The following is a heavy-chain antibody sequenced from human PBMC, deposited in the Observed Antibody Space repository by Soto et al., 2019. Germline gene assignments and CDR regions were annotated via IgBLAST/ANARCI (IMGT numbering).Heavy chain of an antibody. CDR2: IFYSGTS. V-gene: IGHV4-31*03. CDR3: ARTRGASFFDF. CDR1: GGSISGADYY. Sequence: SETLSLTCNVSGGSISGADYYWSWIRQHPGKGLEWIGYIFYSGTSYYNYNSSLKSRFFMSLDPSKNNFYLKLTSVTAADTAVYYCARTRGASFFDFWGPGTLVTVSS. D-gene: IGHD1-26*01. J-gene: IGHJ4*02.